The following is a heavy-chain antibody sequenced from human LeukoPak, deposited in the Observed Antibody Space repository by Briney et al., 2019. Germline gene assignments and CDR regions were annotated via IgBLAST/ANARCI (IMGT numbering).Heavy chain of an antibody. CDR1: GFIVSSNY. J-gene: IGHJ4*02. CDR2: IYSGGST. CDR3: ARGQNIPA. D-gene: IGHD1/OR15-1a*01. Sequence: GGSLRLSCAASGFIVSSNYMNWVRQAPGKGLEWVSVIYSGGSTYCADSVKGRFTISRDNSKNTLYLQMNSLRAEDTAVYYCARGQNIPAWGQGTLVTVSS. V-gene: IGHV3-53*01.